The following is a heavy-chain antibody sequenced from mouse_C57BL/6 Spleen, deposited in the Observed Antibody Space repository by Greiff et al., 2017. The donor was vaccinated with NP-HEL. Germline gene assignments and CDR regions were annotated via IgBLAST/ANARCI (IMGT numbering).Heavy chain of an antibody. CDR1: GYTFTSYW. J-gene: IGHJ2*01. CDR3: AGSGYYYGPSGGFDY. CDR2: IDPSDSET. D-gene: IGHD1-1*01. V-gene: IGHV1-52*01. Sequence: QVQLQQPGAELVRPGSSVKLSCKASGYTFTSYWMHWVKQRPIQGLEWIGNIDPSDSETHYNQKFKDKATLTVDKSSSTAYMQLSSLTSEDSAVYSCAGSGYYYGPSGGFDYWGQGTTLTVSS.